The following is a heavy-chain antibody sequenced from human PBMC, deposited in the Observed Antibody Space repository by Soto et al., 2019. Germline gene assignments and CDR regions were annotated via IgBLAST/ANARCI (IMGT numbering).Heavy chain of an antibody. CDR1: GGSFSGYY. CDR2: INHSGST. D-gene: IGHD5-18*01. J-gene: IGHJ6*02. V-gene: IGHV4-34*01. Sequence: PSETLSLTCAVYGGSFSGYYWSWIRQPPGKGLEWIGEINHSGSTNYNPSLKSRVTISVDTSKNQFSLKLSSVTAADTAVYYCARDERGYSCVLGMDVWGQGTTVTVSS. CDR3: ARDERGYSCVLGMDV.